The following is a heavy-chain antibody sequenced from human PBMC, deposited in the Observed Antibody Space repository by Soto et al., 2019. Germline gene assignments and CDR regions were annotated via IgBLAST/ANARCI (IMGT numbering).Heavy chain of an antibody. V-gene: IGHV1-69*01. J-gene: IGHJ5*01. CDR2: IIPIFATP. Sequence: QVQLVQSGAEVKKPGSSVKVSCKASGAIFSSYAVSWVRQVPGQGLEWMGGIIPIFATPQYGQKFQDRVTITADESTSTAYMELSSVRSDDTAVYYCARARYGDFVTWFDSWGQGTPVTVSS. CDR3: ARARYGDFVTWFDS. D-gene: IGHD4-17*01. CDR1: GAIFSSYA.